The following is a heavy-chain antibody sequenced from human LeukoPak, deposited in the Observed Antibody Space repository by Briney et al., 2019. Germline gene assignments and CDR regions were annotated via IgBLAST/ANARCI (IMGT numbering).Heavy chain of an antibody. Sequence: GGSLRLSCAASGFTFSSYGMHWVRQAPGKGLEWVAVISYDGSNKYYVDSVKGRFTISRDNSKNTLYLQMNSLRAEDTAVYYCAKGFSYYYDSGYDPDSYWGQGTLVTVSS. J-gene: IGHJ4*02. CDR3: AKGFSYYYDSGYDPDSY. D-gene: IGHD3-22*01. CDR1: GFTFSSYG. V-gene: IGHV3-30*18. CDR2: ISYDGSNK.